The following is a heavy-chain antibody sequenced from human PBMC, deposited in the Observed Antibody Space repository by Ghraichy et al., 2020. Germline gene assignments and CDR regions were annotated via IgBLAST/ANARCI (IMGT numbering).Heavy chain of an antibody. CDR3: AKERDTSGYYSFRGDYYGMDV. V-gene: IGHV3-30*18. D-gene: IGHD3-22*01. CDR1: GFTFSSFG. CDR2: TSYDGSNK. Sequence: GESLNISCAASGFTFSSFGMNWVRQAPGKGLEWVTVTSYDGSNKFYGGSVQGRFTISRDNSKNTLYLQMNYLRPEDTAVYYCAKERDTSGYYSFRGDYYGMDVWGQGTTVTVSS. J-gene: IGHJ6*02.